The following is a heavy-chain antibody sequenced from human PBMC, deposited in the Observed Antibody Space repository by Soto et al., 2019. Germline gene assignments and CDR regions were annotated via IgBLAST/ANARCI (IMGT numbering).Heavy chain of an antibody. V-gene: IGHV4-59*01. CDR3: AAGEASSRNLAPYYLDF. Sequence: TSETLSLTCTVSGGSMGNYFWTWIRQPPGKGLEWIGYIHYSGTTSFFPSYNPSLRSRVTISEDTSKNQFSLKLLSVTTADTAVYFCAAGEASSRNLAPYYLDFWGQGTLVTVSS. D-gene: IGHD6-13*01. J-gene: IGHJ4*02. CDR1: GGSMGNYF. CDR2: IHYSGTT.